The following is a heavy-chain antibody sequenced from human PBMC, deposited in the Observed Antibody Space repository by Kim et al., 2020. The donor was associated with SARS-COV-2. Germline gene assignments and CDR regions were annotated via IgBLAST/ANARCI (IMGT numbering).Heavy chain of an antibody. J-gene: IGHJ4*02. CDR3: ATVDTAMVNY. Sequence: IANVAKNVQGRVTITADKSTSTAYMELSSLRSEDTAVYYCATVDTAMVNYWGQGTLVTVSS. CDR2: IA. D-gene: IGHD5-18*01. V-gene: IGHV1-69*02.